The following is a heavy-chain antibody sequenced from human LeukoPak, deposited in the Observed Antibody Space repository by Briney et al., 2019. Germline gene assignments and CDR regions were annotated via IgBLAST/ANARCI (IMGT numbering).Heavy chain of an antibody. CDR3: AKDSNYDFWSGYSNWFDP. D-gene: IGHD3-3*01. V-gene: IGHV3-23*01. CDR1: GFTFSSYA. J-gene: IGHJ5*02. Sequence: PGGSLRLSCAASGFTFSSYAMSWVRQAPGKGLEWVSAISGSGGSTYYADSVKGRFTISRDNSKNTLYLQMNSLRAEDTAVNYCAKDSNYDFWSGYSNWFDPWGQGTLVTVSS. CDR2: ISGSGGST.